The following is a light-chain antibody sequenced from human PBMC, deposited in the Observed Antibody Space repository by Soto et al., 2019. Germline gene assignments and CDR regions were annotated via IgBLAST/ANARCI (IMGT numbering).Light chain of an antibody. V-gene: IGKV1-5*01. Sequence: IQLTQSPTTLPASVGDRVTLTCRASERISNWLAWYQQRPGTAPKLLIYHASILETAVPSRFRGNGSGTEFTLTISSLQPGDFATYYCQQYRTYSFGQGSRVEIK. CDR1: ERISNW. CDR2: HAS. J-gene: IGKJ1*01. CDR3: QQYRTYS.